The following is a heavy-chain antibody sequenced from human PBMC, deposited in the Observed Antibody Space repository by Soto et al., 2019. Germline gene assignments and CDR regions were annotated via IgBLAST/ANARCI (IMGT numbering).Heavy chain of an antibody. CDR2: VNPILSMS. CDR3: ARPLSYGVYYYYVLDV. V-gene: IGHV1-69*02. CDR1: GDTFSFYT. Sequence: SVKVSCKASGDTFSFYTINWVRQAPGLGLEWMGRVNPILSMSNYAQKFQGRVTMTADTSTSTAYMELSSLRSEDTAVYYCARPLSYGVYYYYVLDVWGQGTTVTVSS. D-gene: IGHD5-18*01. J-gene: IGHJ6*02.